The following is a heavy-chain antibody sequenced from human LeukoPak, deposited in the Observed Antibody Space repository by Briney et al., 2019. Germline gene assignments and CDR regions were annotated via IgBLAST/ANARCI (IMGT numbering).Heavy chain of an antibody. Sequence: PGGSLRLSCAASGFTFSSYAMHWVRQAPGKGLEYVSAISSNGGSTYYANSVRGRFTISRDNSKNTLYLQMGSLRAEDMAVYYCARSSGSFKGFDYWGQGTLVTVSS. CDR2: ISSNGGST. CDR1: GFTFSSYA. V-gene: IGHV3-64*01. D-gene: IGHD6-19*01. J-gene: IGHJ4*02. CDR3: ARSSGSFKGFDY.